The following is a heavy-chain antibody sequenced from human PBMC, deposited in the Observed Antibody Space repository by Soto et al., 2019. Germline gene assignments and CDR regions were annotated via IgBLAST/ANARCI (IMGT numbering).Heavy chain of an antibody. CDR3: SRVGYSYRSYIVGHDD. J-gene: IGHJ4*02. Sequence: SSATLSLTCSVSGGFLSSSSYYWGWIRQPPGKGLEWIGCIYYGQYTKYNPSLKSRVTISADPSKNRFSLTLNSVSAADTAVYYCSRVGYSYRSYIVGHDDSGRGSLVIVYS. CDR2: IYYGQYT. D-gene: IGHD1-1*01. CDR1: GGFLSSSSYY. V-gene: IGHV4-61*01.